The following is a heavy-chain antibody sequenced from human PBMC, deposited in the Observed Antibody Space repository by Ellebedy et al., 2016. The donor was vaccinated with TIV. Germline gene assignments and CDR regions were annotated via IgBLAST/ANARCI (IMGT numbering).Heavy chain of an antibody. CDR2: ISSSSSTI. D-gene: IGHD3-10*01. Sequence: GESLKISXAASGFTFSSYSMNWVRQAPGKGLEWVSYISSSSSTIYYADSVKGRFTISRDNAKNSLYLQMNSLRDEDTAVYYCARGGGSMVRGVELGYWGQGTLVTVSS. J-gene: IGHJ4*02. CDR3: ARGGGSMVRGVELGY. V-gene: IGHV3-48*02. CDR1: GFTFSSYS.